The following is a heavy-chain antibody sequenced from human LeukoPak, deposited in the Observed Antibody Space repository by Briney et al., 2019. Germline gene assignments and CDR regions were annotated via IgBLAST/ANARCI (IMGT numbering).Heavy chain of an antibody. V-gene: IGHV3-9*01. J-gene: IGHJ6*02. CDR3: ARDWYVAAAGKVSGMDV. CDR1: GFTFDDYA. CDR2: ISWNSGSI. D-gene: IGHD6-13*01. Sequence: GRSLRLSCAASGFTFDDYAMHWVRQAPGKGLEWVSGISWNSGSIGYADSVKGRFTISRDNAKNSLYLQMNSLRAEDTAVYYCARDWYVAAAGKVSGMDVWGQGTTVTVSS.